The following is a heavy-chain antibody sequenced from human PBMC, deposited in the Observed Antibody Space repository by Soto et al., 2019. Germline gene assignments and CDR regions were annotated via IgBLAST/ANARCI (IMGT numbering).Heavy chain of an antibody. Sequence: QVQLQESGPGLVKPSETLSLTCTVSVGSIRSYYWSWIRQPPGKGLEWIGYIYYSGSTSYNPSLQGRVTTSLDTSKTQVSLTLSSVTAADTAVYYCAKTGDRGYYYGMDVWGQGTTVIVSS. D-gene: IGHD7-27*01. CDR3: AKTGDRGYYYGMDV. CDR2: IYYSGST. V-gene: IGHV4-59*08. CDR1: VGSIRSYY. J-gene: IGHJ6*02.